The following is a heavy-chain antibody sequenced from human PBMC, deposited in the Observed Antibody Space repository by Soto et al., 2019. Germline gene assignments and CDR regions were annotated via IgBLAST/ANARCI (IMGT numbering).Heavy chain of an antibody. V-gene: IGHV3-48*03. Sequence: VGSLRLSCAASGFTFSRFELHWVRQAPGKGLEWISYISSSGSTAYYASSVEGRFTISRDNANNSVYLQMDSLRAEDAALYYCTRAAWCPYLSSYCGQGALVTVSS. J-gene: IGHJ4*02. CDR3: TRAAWCPYLSSY. CDR2: ISSSGSTA. CDR1: GFTFSRFE. D-gene: IGHD2-15*01.